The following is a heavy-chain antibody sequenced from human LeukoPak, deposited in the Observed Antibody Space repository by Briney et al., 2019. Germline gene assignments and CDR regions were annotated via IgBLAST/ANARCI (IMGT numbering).Heavy chain of an antibody. D-gene: IGHD4/OR15-4a*01. Sequence: PGGSLRLSCAASGFTFSSYSMNWVRQAPGKGLEWVSSISSSSSYIYYADSVKGRFTISRDNAKNSLYLQMNSLRAEDTAVYYCARDWRRLAGAGFGYRGQGTLVTVSS. J-gene: IGHJ4*02. CDR1: GFTFSSYS. V-gene: IGHV3-21*01. CDR3: ARDWRRLAGAGFGY. CDR2: ISSSSSYI.